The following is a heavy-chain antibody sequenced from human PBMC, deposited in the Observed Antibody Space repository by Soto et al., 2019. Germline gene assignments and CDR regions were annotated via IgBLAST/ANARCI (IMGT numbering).Heavy chain of an antibody. CDR1: GFTFSSYS. V-gene: IGHV3-21*01. Sequence: GGSLRLSCAASGFTFSSYSMNWVRQAPGKGLEWVSSISSSSSYIYYADSVKGRFTISRDNAKNSLYLQMNSLRAEDTAVYYCAREYGDYLPYYYYYMDVWGKGTTVTVSS. CDR2: ISSSSSYI. J-gene: IGHJ6*03. CDR3: AREYGDYLPYYYYYMDV. D-gene: IGHD4-17*01.